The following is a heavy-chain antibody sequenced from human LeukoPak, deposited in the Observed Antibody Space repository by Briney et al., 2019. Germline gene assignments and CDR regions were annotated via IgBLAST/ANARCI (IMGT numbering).Heavy chain of an antibody. V-gene: IGHV3-21*04. CDR1: GFTFSSYS. J-gene: IGHJ4*02. Sequence: GGSLRLSCAASGFTFSSYSMNWVRQAPGKGLEWVSSISSSSSYIYYADSVKGRFTISRDNSKNTLYLQMNSLRAEDTAVYYCAKGQITRSDRFDYWGQGTLVTVSS. CDR2: ISSSSSYI. D-gene: IGHD3-16*01. CDR3: AKGQITRSDRFDY.